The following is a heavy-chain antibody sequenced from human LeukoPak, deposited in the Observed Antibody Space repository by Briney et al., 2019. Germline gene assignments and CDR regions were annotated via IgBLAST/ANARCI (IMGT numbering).Heavy chain of an antibody. Sequence: GGSLRLSCAASGFTFSSYAMHLVRQAPGKGLEWVAVISYDGSNKYYADSVKGRFTISRDNSKNTLYLQMNSLRAEDTAVYYCAQIGQQLPHWFDPWGQGTLVTVSS. CDR3: AQIGQQLPHWFDP. CDR1: GFTFSSYA. J-gene: IGHJ5*02. D-gene: IGHD6-13*01. CDR2: ISYDGSNK. V-gene: IGHV3-30-3*01.